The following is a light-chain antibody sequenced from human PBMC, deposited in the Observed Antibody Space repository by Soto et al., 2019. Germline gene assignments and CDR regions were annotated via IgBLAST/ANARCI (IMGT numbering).Light chain of an antibody. CDR3: SSYTSISTPYV. CDR2: DVS. CDR1: SSDVGGYNY. V-gene: IGLV2-14*01. Sequence: SSLTQPSSVSGSPGQSITISCPGTSSDVGGYNYVSWYQQHPGKAPKLMIYDVSNRPSGVSNRFSGSKSGNTASLTISGLQAEDEADYYCSSYTSISTPYVFGTGTKVTVL. J-gene: IGLJ1*01.